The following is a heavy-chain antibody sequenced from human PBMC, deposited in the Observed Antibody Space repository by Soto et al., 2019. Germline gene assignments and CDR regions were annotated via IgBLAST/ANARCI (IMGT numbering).Heavy chain of an antibody. CDR3: ARDQLFEGQRANYYYYGMDV. CDR2: IYSGGST. CDR1: GFTVSSNY. D-gene: IGHD6-25*01. Sequence: EVQLVESGGGLIQPGGSLRLSCAASGFTVSSNYMSWVRQAPGKGLEWVSVIYSGGSTYYADSVKGRFTISRDNSKNTLYLQMNSLRAEDTAVYYCARDQLFEGQRANYYYYGMDVWGQGTTVTVSS. J-gene: IGHJ6*02. V-gene: IGHV3-53*01.